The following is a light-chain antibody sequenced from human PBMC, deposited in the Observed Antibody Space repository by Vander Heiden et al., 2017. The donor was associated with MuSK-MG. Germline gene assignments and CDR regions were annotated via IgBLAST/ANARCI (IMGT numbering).Light chain of an antibody. CDR1: QTIFNY. V-gene: IGKV1-39*01. J-gene: IGKJ4*01. CDR3: QQGDNTPIT. CDR2: SAS. Sequence: DIQLTQSPSSLSASVGDRVTITCRASQTIFNYLNWYQQSPGKAPKLLIYSASTVQSGTPPRFSGSGSGTDFTLVISRLQPEDFATYYCQQGDNTPITFGGGTKIETK.